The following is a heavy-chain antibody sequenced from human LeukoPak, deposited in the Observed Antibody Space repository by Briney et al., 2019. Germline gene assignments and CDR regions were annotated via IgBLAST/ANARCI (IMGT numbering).Heavy chain of an antibody. CDR1: GFTFSSYG. J-gene: IGHJ4*02. D-gene: IGHD6-19*01. CDR3: AKLDSRGWGSDY. CDR2: ISYDGSNK. V-gene: IGHV3-30*18. Sequence: PGRSLRLSCAASGFTFSSYGMHWVRQAPGKGLEWVAVISYDGSNKYYADSVKGRFTISRDNSKNTLYLQMNSLRAEDTAVYYCAKLDSRGWGSDYWGQGTLVTVSS.